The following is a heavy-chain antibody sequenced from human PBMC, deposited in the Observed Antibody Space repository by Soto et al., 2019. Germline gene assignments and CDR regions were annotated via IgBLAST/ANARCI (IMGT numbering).Heavy chain of an antibody. V-gene: IGHV3-7*03. J-gene: IGHJ5*02. CDR2: IRPDGREI. Sequence: EVQLVQSGGGLVQPGGSLRLSCVGSGFTFTDFYMNWVRQAPGKGLEWVANIRPDGREINYVESVKGRFITPRDKAQNLAFLQTNRPMAARMAAYYCAGWGGHDINSWGQGILVTVSS. D-gene: IGHD3-16*01. CDR1: GFTFTDFY. CDR3: AGWGGHDINS.